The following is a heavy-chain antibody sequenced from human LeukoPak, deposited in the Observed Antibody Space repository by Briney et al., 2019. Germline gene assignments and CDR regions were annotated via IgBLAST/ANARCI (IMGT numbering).Heavy chain of an antibody. V-gene: IGHV3-7*01. CDR1: GFSFSSYW. Sequence: GGSLRLSCAASGFSFSSYWMTWVRQAPGKGLEWVANIRQDGSEKYYVDSVKGRFTISRDNAKNSLYLQMNSLRAEDAAVYYCARDMYQLPGYSGYDFLFDFWGQGTLVTVSS. CDR2: IRQDGSEK. D-gene: IGHD5-12*01. CDR3: ARDMYQLPGYSGYDFLFDF. J-gene: IGHJ4*02.